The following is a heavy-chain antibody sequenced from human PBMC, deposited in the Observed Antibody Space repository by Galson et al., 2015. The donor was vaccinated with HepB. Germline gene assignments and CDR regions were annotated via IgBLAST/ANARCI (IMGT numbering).Heavy chain of an antibody. CDR1: GGSISSGGYY. V-gene: IGHV4-31*03. Sequence: TLSLTCTVSGGSISSGGYYWSWIRQHPGKGLEWIGYIYYSGSTYYNPSLKSRVTISVDTSKNQFSLKLSSVTAADTAVYYCARGNIIAAAKNFDYWGQGTLVTVSS. D-gene: IGHD6-13*01. CDR3: ARGNIIAAAKNFDY. CDR2: IYYSGST. J-gene: IGHJ4*02.